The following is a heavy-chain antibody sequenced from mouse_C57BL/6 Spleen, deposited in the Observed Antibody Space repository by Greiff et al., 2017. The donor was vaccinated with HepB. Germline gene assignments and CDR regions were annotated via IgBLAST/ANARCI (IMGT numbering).Heavy chain of an antibody. CDR3: ARSEGGY. CDR1: GYAFSSSW. J-gene: IGHJ2*01. Sequence: VQLQQSGPELVKPGASVKISCKASGYAFSSSWMNWVKQRPGKGLEWIGRIYPGDGDTNYNGKFKGKATLTADKSSSTAYMQLSSLTSEDSAVYFCARSEGGYWGQGTTLTVSS. CDR2: IYPGDGDT. V-gene: IGHV1-82*01.